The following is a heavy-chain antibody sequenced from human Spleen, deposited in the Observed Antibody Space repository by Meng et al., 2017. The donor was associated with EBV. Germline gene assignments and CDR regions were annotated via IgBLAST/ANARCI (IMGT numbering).Heavy chain of an antibody. CDR2: INPKSGGT. CDR1: GYTFIDYY. CDR3: ARGDYYDSSGYCHP. Sequence: QVQGVQSGAEVKKPGASVKVSCKASGYTFIDYYMHWVRQAPGQGLEWMGRINPKSGGTKYAQNFEDRVTMTRDTSITTAYMELNRLTSDDTAVYYCARGDYYDSSGYCHPWGQGTLVTVSS. J-gene: IGHJ5*02. D-gene: IGHD3-22*01. V-gene: IGHV1-2*06.